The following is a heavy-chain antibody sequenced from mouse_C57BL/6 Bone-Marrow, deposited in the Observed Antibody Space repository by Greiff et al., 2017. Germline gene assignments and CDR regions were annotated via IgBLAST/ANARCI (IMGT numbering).Heavy chain of an antibody. V-gene: IGHV1-55*01. CDR1: GYTFTSYW. D-gene: IGHD2-2*01. Sequence: QVQLQQPGAELVKPGASVKMSCKASGYTFTSYWITWVKQRPGQGLEWIGDFYPGSGSTNYNEKFKSKATLTVDTSSSTAYMELSSLTSEDSAVYYCASSNRVTTTGYYFDYGGQGTTLTVSS. J-gene: IGHJ2*01. CDR2: FYPGSGST. CDR3: ASSNRVTTTGYYFDY.